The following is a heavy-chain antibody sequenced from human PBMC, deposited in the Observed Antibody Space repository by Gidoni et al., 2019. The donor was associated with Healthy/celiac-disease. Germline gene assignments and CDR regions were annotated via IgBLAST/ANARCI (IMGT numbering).Heavy chain of an antibody. Sequence: QVQLVASGVGVVQPGRSLRLSCAASGFTFSRYGLHWVRQSLGKGLEWVAIIWYDGSNKYYADYGKDRFTIARDNSKNTLYLQMNSMRAEETAVYYCARDGTTGDFDYWGQGTLVTVSS. J-gene: IGHJ4*02. D-gene: IGHD1-7*01. CDR2: IWYDGSNK. CDR1: GFTFSRYG. V-gene: IGHV3-33*01. CDR3: ARDGTTGDFDY.